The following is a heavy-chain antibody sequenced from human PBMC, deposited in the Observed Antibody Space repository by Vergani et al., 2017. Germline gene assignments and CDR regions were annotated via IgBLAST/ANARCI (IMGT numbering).Heavy chain of an antibody. CDR1: GFTFSSYA. V-gene: IGHV3-30-3*01. J-gene: IGHJ5*02. Sequence: VQLVESGGGLVQPGGSLRLSCAASGFTFSSYAMHWVRQAPGKGLEWVAVISYDGSNKYYADSVKGRFTISRDNSKNTLYLQMNSLRAEDTAVYYCANFHGWFDPWGQGTLVTVSS. CDR3: ANFHGWFDP. CDR2: ISYDGSNK.